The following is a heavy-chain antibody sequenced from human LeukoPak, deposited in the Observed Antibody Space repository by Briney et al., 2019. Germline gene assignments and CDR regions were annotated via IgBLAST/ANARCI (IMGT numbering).Heavy chain of an antibody. CDR1: GFTFISYA. J-gene: IGHJ4*02. V-gene: IGHV3-30*04. D-gene: IGHD6-13*01. Sequence: PGGSLRLSCAASGFTFISYAMHWVRQARGEGPERVAVISYDGSNKYYADSVKGRFTISRDKSKNTLYLQMNSLRAEDTAVYYCASTGYSSSWYYFDYWGQGTLVTVSS. CDR3: ASTGYSSSWYYFDY. CDR2: ISYDGSNK.